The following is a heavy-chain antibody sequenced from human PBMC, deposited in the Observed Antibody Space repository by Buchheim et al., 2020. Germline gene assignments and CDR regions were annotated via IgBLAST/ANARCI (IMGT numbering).Heavy chain of an antibody. CDR3: ARDPGTYCSGGSCYYDYYFDY. D-gene: IGHD2-15*01. CDR1: GYTFTGYY. V-gene: IGHV1-2*04. J-gene: IGHJ4*02. Sequence: QVQLVQSGAEVKKPGASVKVSCKASGYTFTGYYMHWVRQAPGQGLEWMGWINPNSGGTNYAQKFQGWVTMTRDTSISTAYMELGRLRSDDTAVYYCARDPGTYCSGGSCYYDYYFDYWGQGTL. CDR2: INPNSGGT.